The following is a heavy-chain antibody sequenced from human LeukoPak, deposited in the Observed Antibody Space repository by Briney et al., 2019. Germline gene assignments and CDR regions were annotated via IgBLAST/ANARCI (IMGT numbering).Heavy chain of an antibody. Sequence: GGSLRLSCAASGFTFSDYYMSWIRQAPGKGLEWVSYISSSGSTIYYADSVKGRFTISRDNAKNSLYLQMNSLRAEDTAMYYCARDLSGVYYYDSSGYYPYYFDYWGQGTLVTVSS. CDR1: GFTFSDYY. D-gene: IGHD3-22*01. CDR2: ISSSGSTI. CDR3: ARDLSGVYYYDSSGYYPYYFDY. J-gene: IGHJ4*02. V-gene: IGHV3-11*01.